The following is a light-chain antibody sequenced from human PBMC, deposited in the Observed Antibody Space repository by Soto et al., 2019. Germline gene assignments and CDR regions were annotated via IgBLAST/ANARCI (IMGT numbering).Light chain of an antibody. CDR1: QSVSSY. Sequence: EIVLTQSPATLSLSPGERATLSCRASQSVSSYLAWYQQKPGQAPRLLIYDASNRATGIPARFSVSGSGTEFTLTISSLEPEDFAVYYCQQRSNWPPRDTFGGGTKVEIK. CDR3: QQRSNWPPRDT. V-gene: IGKV3-11*01. CDR2: DAS. J-gene: IGKJ4*01.